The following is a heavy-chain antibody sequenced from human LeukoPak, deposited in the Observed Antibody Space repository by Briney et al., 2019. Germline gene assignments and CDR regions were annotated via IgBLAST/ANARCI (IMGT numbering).Heavy chain of an antibody. V-gene: IGHV3-23*01. CDR1: GFTFSSYA. Sequence: GGSLRLSCAASGFTFSSYAMLRVRQAPGQGLAWVSAVSGTTGNTYYADSVKGRFTISRDNSKNTVYLQMDSLRVDDTAVYYCATPAYRDRGGFEYWGQGTLVTVSS. CDR3: ATPAYRDRGGFEY. J-gene: IGHJ4*02. CDR2: VSGTTGNT. D-gene: IGHD1-26*01.